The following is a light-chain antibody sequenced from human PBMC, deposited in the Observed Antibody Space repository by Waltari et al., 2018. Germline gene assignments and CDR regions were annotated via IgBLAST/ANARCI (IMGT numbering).Light chain of an antibody. Sequence: EIVLTQSPGTLSLSPGERATLSCRSSQTIYNKYLAWYQQKSGQAPGLIIYGASSRATGIPDRFSGSGSGTDFTLTISRLEPEDFAVYFCQQFGTSPPTGFGPGTRLDVK. CDR2: GAS. CDR1: QTIYNKY. J-gene: IGKJ3*01. V-gene: IGKV3-20*01. CDR3: QQFGTSPPTG.